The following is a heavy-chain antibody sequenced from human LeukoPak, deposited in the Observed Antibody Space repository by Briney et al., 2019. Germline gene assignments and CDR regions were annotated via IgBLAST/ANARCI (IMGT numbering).Heavy chain of an antibody. D-gene: IGHD1-26*01. J-gene: IGHJ4*02. CDR3: ARAFSD. Sequence: SETLSLTCTVSGYSISSGYYWGWIRQPPGKGLEWIGSIYHSGSTYYNPSLKRRVTISVDTSKNQFSLKLSSVTAADTAVYYCARAFSDWGQGTLVTVSS. V-gene: IGHV4-38-2*02. CDR1: GYSISSGYY. CDR2: IYHSGST.